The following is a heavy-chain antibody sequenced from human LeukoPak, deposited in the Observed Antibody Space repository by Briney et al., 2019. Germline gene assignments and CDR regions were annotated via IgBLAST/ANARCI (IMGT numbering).Heavy chain of an antibody. D-gene: IGHD1-26*01. Sequence: PGGSLRLSCAASGLTFSNAWMSWVRQAPGKGLEWVGRIKSKTDGGTTDYAAPVKGRFTISRDDSKNTLYLQMNSLKTEDTAVYYCTTGLSGSFYDAFDIWGQGTMVTVSS. CDR3: TTGLSGSFYDAFDI. CDR1: GLTFSNAW. J-gene: IGHJ3*02. V-gene: IGHV3-15*01. CDR2: IKSKTDGGTT.